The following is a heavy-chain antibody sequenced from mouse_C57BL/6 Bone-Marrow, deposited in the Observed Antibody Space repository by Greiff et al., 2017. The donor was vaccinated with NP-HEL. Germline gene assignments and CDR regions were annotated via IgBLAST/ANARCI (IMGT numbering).Heavy chain of an antibody. CDR1: GYTFTSYG. V-gene: IGHV1-81*01. CDR3: ASSGHYGSSFYAMDY. J-gene: IGHJ4*01. D-gene: IGHD1-1*01. Sequence: VKLQQSGAELARPGASVKLSCKASGYTFTSYGISWVKQRTGQGLEWIGEIYPRSGNTYYNEKFKGKATLTADKSSSTAYMELRSLTSEDSAVYFCASSGHYGSSFYAMDYWGQGTSVTVSS. CDR2: IYPRSGNT.